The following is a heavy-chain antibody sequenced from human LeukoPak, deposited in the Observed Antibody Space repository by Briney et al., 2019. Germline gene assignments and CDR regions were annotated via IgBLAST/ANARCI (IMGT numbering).Heavy chain of an antibody. CDR2: IIPILGIA. J-gene: IGHJ6*03. Sequence: ASVKVSCKASGGTFSSYTISWVRQAPGQGLEWMGRIIPILGIANCAQKFQGRVTITADKSTSTAYMELSSLRSEDTAVYYCASFGREQLVRYYYYYMDVWGKGTTVTVSS. V-gene: IGHV1-69*02. CDR3: ASFGREQLVRYYYYYMDV. CDR1: GGTFSSYT. D-gene: IGHD6-6*01.